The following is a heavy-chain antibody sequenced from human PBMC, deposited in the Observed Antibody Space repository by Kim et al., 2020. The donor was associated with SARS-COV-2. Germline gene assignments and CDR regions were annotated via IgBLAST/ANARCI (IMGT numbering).Heavy chain of an antibody. CDR1: GYTFTSYA. CDR3: ARWILYGSGSYYPDAFDI. J-gene: IGHJ3*02. V-gene: IGHV1-3*01. Sequence: ASVKVSCKASGYTFTSYAMHWVRQAPGQRLEWRGWINAGNGNTKYSQKFQGRVTITRDTSASTAYMELSSLRSEDTAVYYCARWILYGSGSYYPDAFDIWGQGTMVTVSS. CDR2: INAGNGNT. D-gene: IGHD3-10*01.